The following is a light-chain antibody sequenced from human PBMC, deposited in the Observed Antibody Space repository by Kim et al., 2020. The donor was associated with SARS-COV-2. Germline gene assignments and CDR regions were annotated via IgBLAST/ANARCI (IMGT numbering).Light chain of an antibody. Sequence: ALGPTVRITCQGDSLRCYYACWYQQKPGQAPVLVIYGKNNRPSGIPDRFSGSSSGNTASLTINGAQAEDEADYYCNSRDSSGNHLVFGGGTQLTVL. CDR1: SLRCYY. CDR3: NSRDSSGNHLV. V-gene: IGLV3-19*01. J-gene: IGLJ3*02. CDR2: GKN.